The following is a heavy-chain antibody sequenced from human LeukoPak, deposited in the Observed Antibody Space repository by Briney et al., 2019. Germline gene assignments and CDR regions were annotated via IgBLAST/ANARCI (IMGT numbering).Heavy chain of an antibody. Sequence: GGSLRLPCAASGFTVSNTYMSWVRQAPGKGLEWVSLIYSGGSTYYADSVKGRFTISRDNSMNTMFLQMNSLRAEDTAVYYCARVIAARHFDYWGQGTLVTVSS. V-gene: IGHV3-66*01. D-gene: IGHD6-6*01. J-gene: IGHJ4*02. CDR1: GFTVSNTY. CDR2: IYSGGST. CDR3: ARVIAARHFDY.